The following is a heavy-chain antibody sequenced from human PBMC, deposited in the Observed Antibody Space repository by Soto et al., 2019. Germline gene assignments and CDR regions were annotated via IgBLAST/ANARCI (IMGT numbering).Heavy chain of an antibody. CDR2: ISGSGGST. V-gene: IGHV3-23*01. CDR3: ANEHTTGVTPAYYVDY. Sequence: GGSLRLSCAASGFTFSSYAMSWVRQAPGKGLEWVSAISGSGGSTYYADSVKGRFTISRDNSKNTLYLQMNSMRAEDTAVYYWANEHTTGVTPAYYVDYWGQGTLVTVSS. D-gene: IGHD4-17*01. CDR1: GFTFSSYA. J-gene: IGHJ4*02.